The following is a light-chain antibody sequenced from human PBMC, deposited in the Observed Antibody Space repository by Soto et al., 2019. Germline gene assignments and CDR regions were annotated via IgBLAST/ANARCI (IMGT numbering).Light chain of an antibody. J-gene: IGKJ2*01. Sequence: EIVLTQSPGALSLSPGERATLSCRASQSIASSYLAWYQQKPGQAPRLLIYGASSRATGIPDRFSGSGSGTDFTLTISRLEPEDFAVYYCQQFGISHRTFDQGTKVDIK. CDR3: QQFGISHRT. CDR2: GAS. CDR1: QSIASSY. V-gene: IGKV3-20*01.